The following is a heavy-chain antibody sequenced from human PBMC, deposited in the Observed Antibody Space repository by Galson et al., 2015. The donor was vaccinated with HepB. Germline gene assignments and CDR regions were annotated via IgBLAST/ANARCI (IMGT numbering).Heavy chain of an antibody. CDR3: ARVGGTYYYGSGSYTRHYYYYYGMDV. CDR2: ISWNSGSI. J-gene: IGHJ6*02. V-gene: IGHV3-9*01. D-gene: IGHD3-10*01. Sequence: SLRLSCAASGFTFDDYAMHWVRQAPGKGLEWVSGISWNSGSIGYADSVKGRFTISRDNAKNSLYLQMNSLRAEDTALYYCARVGGTYYYGSGSYTRHYYYYYGMDVWGQGTTVTVSS. CDR1: GFTFDDYA.